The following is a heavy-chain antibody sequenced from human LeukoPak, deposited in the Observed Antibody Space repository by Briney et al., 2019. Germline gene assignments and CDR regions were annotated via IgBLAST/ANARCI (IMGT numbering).Heavy chain of an antibody. V-gene: IGHV3-30-3*01. CDR1: GFTFSSYA. CDR3: ARCISGSYRVGAFDI. Sequence: PGGSLRLSCAASGFTFSSYARHWVRQAPGKGLERVAVISYDGSNKYYADSVKGRFTISRDNSKNTLYLQMNSLRAEDTAVYYCARCISGSYRVGAFDIWGQGTMVTVSS. J-gene: IGHJ3*02. D-gene: IGHD1-26*01. CDR2: ISYDGSNK.